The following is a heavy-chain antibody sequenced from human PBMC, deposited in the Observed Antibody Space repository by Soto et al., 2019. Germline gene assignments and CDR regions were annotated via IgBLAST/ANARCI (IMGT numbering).Heavy chain of an antibody. Sequence: SLRLSCAASGFTFSSYGMHWVRQAPGKGLEWVAVIWYDGSNKYYADSVKGRFTISRDNSKNTLYLQMNSLRAEDTAVCYCARSKSVTGTTYWVPPTGGYYYGMDVWGQGTTVTVSS. CDR3: ARSKSVTGTTYWVPPTGGYYYGMDV. J-gene: IGHJ6*02. V-gene: IGHV3-33*01. D-gene: IGHD1-7*01. CDR2: IWYDGSNK. CDR1: GFTFSSYG.